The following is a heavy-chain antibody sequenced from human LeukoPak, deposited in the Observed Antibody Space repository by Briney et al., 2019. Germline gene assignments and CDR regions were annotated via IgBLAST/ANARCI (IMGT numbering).Heavy chain of an antibody. J-gene: IGHJ5*02. CDR3: VGEVGSRQMNS. V-gene: IGHV3-30-3*01. CDR2: ISYDGSFQ. CDR1: GFTFSSHA. D-gene: IGHD1-26*01. Sequence: GGSLRLSCSVSGFTFSSHAMHWVRQAPGKGLECVAYISYDGSFQYHADSVKGRFTISRDNSKDILYLQMSSLRVDDSATYYCVGEVGSRQMNSWGQGTLVTVSS.